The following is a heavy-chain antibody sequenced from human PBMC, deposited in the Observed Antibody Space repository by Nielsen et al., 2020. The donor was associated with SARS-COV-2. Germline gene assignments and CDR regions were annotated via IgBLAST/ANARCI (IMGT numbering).Heavy chain of an antibody. CDR2: ISGYNGNT. Sequence: ASAKVSCKASGYTFSTYGISWVRQAPGQGLEWMGWISGYNGNTNHAQKFQGRVSMTTDTSTTTAYMELRSLRSDDTAVYYCARDVKKQLVPLGEWGQGTLVTVSS. V-gene: IGHV1-18*01. CDR3: ARDVKKQLVPLGE. D-gene: IGHD6-6*01. CDR1: GYTFSTYG. J-gene: IGHJ4*02.